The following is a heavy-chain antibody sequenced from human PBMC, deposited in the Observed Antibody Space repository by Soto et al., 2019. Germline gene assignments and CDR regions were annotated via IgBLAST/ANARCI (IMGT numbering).Heavy chain of an antibody. CDR1: GYTFTSYD. CDR2: MNPNSGNT. Sequence: QVQLVQSGAEVKKPGASVKVSCKASGYTFTSYDVNWVRQATGQGLEWMGWMNPNSGNTGYAQKFQGRVTMTRNTSISTAYMELSSLRSEDTAVYYCARGALGIDYGDYANMDVWGKGTTVTVSS. V-gene: IGHV1-8*01. D-gene: IGHD4-17*01. J-gene: IGHJ6*03. CDR3: ARGALGIDYGDYANMDV.